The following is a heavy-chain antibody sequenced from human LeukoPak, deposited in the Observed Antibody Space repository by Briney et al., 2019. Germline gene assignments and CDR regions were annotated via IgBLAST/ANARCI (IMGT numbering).Heavy chain of an antibody. CDR2: ISGSGGST. V-gene: IGHV3-23*01. J-gene: IGHJ4*02. D-gene: IGHD6-13*01. CDR1: GFTFSTYS. Sequence: PGGSLRLSCAASGFTFSTYSMSWVRQAPGKGLEWDSTISGSGGSTYYADSVKGRFTIPKDNSKNTLYLQMNTLRAEDTAVYYCAKSRRSSWNNLDYWGQGTLVTVSS. CDR3: AKSRRSSWNNLDY.